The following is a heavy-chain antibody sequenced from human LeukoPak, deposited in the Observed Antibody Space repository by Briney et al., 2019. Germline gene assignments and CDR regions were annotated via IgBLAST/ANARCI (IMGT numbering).Heavy chain of an antibody. CDR3: ARGLCRSSHYDFWSGYSCPNWFDP. Sequence: SETLSLTCAVYGGSFSGYYWSWIRQPPGKGLEWIGEINHSGSTNYNPSLKSRVTISVDTSKNQFSLKLSSVTAADTAVYYCARGLCRSSHYDFWSGYSCPNWFDPWGQGTLVTVSS. D-gene: IGHD3-3*01. CDR1: GGSFSGYY. V-gene: IGHV4-34*01. J-gene: IGHJ5*02. CDR2: INHSGST.